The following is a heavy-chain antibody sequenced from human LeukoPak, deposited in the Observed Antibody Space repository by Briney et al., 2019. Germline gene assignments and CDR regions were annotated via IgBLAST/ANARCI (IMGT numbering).Heavy chain of an antibody. CDR2: INPSGGST. CDR3: ARVERGTYYFDY. D-gene: IGHD3-3*01. V-gene: IGHV1-46*01. CDR1: GYTFTSYG. Sequence: ASVKVSCKASGYTFTSYGISWVRQAPGQGLEWMGIINPSGGSTNYAQKFQGRVTMTRDTSTSTVYMELSSLRSEDTAIYYCARVERGTYYFDYWGQGTLVTVSS. J-gene: IGHJ4*02.